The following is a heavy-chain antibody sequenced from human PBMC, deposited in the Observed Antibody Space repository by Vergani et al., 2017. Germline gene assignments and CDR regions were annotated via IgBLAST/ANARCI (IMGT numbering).Heavy chain of an antibody. CDR3: AREVGATRYYYYYYGMDV. CDR2: IYSGGST. Sequence: EVQLVESGGGLVQPGGSLRLSCAASGFTVSSNYMSWVRQAPGKGLEWVSVIYSGGSTYYADSVKGRFTISRDNSKNTLYLQMNSLRAEDTAVYYCAREVGATRYYYYYYGMDVWGQGTTVTVSS. D-gene: IGHD1-26*01. J-gene: IGHJ6*02. CDR1: GFTVSSNY. V-gene: IGHV3-66*01.